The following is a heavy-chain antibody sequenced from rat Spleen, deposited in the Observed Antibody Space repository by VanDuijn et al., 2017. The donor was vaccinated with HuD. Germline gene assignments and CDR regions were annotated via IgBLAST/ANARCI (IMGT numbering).Heavy chain of an antibody. CDR2: ITYDGGST. CDR1: GFTFNNYW. V-gene: IGHV5-31*01. Sequence: EVQLVESGGGLVQPGRSLKLSCVASGFTFNNYWMTWIRQAPGKGLEWVASITYDGGSTYYRDSVKGRFTISRDNAKSSLYLQMDSLRSEDTATYYCARQIYYYSYYFDYWGQGVMVTVSS. D-gene: IGHD1-2*01. CDR3: ARQIYYYSYYFDY. J-gene: IGHJ2*01.